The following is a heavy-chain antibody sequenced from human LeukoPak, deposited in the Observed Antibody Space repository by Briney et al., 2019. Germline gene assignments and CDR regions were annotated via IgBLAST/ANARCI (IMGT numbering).Heavy chain of an antibody. CDR2: IRYDGSNK. CDR3: AKDTEDIVVVVAAIGFHWFDP. V-gene: IGHV3-30*02. CDR1: GFTFSSYG. D-gene: IGHD2-15*01. Sequence: GGSLRLSCAASGFTFSSYGMHWVRQAPGKGLEWVAFIRYDGSNKYYADSVKGRFTISRDNSKNTLYLQMNSLRAEDTAVYYCAKDTEDIVVVVAAIGFHWFDPWGQGTLVTVSS. J-gene: IGHJ5*02.